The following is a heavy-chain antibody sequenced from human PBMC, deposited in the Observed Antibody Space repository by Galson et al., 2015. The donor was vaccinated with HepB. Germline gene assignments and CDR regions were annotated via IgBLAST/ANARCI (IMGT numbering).Heavy chain of an antibody. CDR1: GFTFSSYW. J-gene: IGHJ4*02. CDR3: ARDPPLGTPFDF. Sequence: SLRLSCAASGFTFSSYWMSWVRQAPGKGLEWVSSISSTSTYIYYADSVKGRFTISRDNAKNSLYLQMSDLTVEDTAVYYCARDPPLGTPFDFWGQGTLVTVSS. V-gene: IGHV3-21*01. D-gene: IGHD7-27*01. CDR2: ISSTSTYI.